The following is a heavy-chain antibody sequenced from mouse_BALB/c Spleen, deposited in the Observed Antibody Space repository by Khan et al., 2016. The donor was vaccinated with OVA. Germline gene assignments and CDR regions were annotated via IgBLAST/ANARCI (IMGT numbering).Heavy chain of an antibody. Sequence: QVQLQQSGAELVKPGASVKLSCKASGYAFSSYQMYWVKQRPGQGLEWIGEMTPSNGNTNFTEKFKTKVTLTVDKSSSTAYMQLTSMTSEDAAVYYCTRGGYGGFAYWGQGTLVTVAA. J-gene: IGHJ3*01. CDR2: MTPSNGNT. D-gene: IGHD3-1*01. CDR1: GYAFSSYQ. V-gene: IGHV1S81*02. CDR3: TRGGYGGFAY.